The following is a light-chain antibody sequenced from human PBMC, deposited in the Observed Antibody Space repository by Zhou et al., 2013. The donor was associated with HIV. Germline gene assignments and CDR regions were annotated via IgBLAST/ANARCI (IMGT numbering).Light chain of an antibody. CDR3: MQGLLTRGT. Sequence: DIVLTQSPLSLPVTPGEPASISCRSNQSLLRTNGYNYLNWYLQKPGRSPHLLIYLGSNRASGVPDRFSGSGSGTYFTLRITRVEAEDFGVYYCMQGLLTRGTFGQGTKVEIK. CDR1: QSLLRTNGYNY. CDR2: LGS. V-gene: IGKV2-28*01. J-gene: IGKJ1*01.